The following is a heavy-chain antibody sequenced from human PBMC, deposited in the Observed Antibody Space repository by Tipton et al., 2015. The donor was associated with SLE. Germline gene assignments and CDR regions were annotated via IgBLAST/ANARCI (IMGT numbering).Heavy chain of an antibody. D-gene: IGHD2-21*01. CDR3: ARQVDVVQGDNWFDS. CDR1: AGSFSGFY. Sequence: TLSLNCAVNAGSFSGFYWIWIRQSPGKGLEWIGEINHSGSTNYNPSLESRATISVDTFKNQFSLRLRSVTAADTAVYYCARQVDVVQGDNWFDSWGQGTRVTVSS. CDR2: INHSGST. V-gene: IGHV4-34*01. J-gene: IGHJ5*01.